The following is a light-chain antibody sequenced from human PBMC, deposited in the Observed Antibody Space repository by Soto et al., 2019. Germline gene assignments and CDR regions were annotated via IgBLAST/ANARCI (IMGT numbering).Light chain of an antibody. V-gene: IGKV4-1*01. CDR1: RSVLSSSNNKNF. Sequence: DIVMTQSPGSLAVSLGERATVNCRSSRSVLSSSNNKNFLAWYQQKAGQPPRLLIYCASTRQSGVPDRFSGSGSGTDFTLTISSLQAEDVAVYYCQQYYSSPFTFGPGTKVDI. CDR3: QQYYSSPFT. CDR2: CAS. J-gene: IGKJ3*01.